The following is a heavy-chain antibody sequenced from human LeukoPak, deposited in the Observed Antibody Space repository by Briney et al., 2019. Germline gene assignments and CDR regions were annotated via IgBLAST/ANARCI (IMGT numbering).Heavy chain of an antibody. CDR2: INDGGTI. CDR3: ARRWNYGRNYYIDV. CDR1: GGSFNIYY. J-gene: IGHJ6*03. V-gene: IGHV4-34*01. D-gene: IGHD1-7*01. Sequence: SETLSLTCAVYGGSFNIYYWSWIRQSPGKGLEWIGEINDGGTINYNPSLLSRVTISLDRSKNQFSLKFTSVTTTDTAVYYCARRWNYGRNYYIDVWGKGATVSVSS.